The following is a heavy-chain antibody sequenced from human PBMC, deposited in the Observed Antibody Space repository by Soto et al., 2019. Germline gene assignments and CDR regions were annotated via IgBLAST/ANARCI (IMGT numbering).Heavy chain of an antibody. CDR1: GGTFSSYA. D-gene: IGHD1-1*01. CDR2: IIPIFGTA. J-gene: IGHJ3*02. V-gene: IGHV1-69*06. Sequence: ASVKVSCKASGGTFSSYAISWVRQAPGQGLEWMGGIIPIFGTANYAQKFQGRVTITADKSTSTAYMELSSLRSEDTAVYYCARDSRPERPFDIWGQGTMVTVSS. CDR3: ARDSRPERPFDI.